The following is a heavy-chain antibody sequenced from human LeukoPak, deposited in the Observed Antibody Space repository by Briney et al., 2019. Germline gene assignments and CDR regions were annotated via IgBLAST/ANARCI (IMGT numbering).Heavy chain of an antibody. D-gene: IGHD2-2*01. Sequence: SETLSLTCAVYAGSFSGYYWSWIRQPPGKGLEWIGEINHSGSTNYNPSLKSRVAISVDTSKNQFSLKLSSVTAADTAVYYCARGRGYCSSTSCSPRRGWFDPWGQGTLVTVSS. V-gene: IGHV4-34*01. J-gene: IGHJ5*02. CDR3: ARGRGYCSSTSCSPRRGWFDP. CDR1: AGSFSGYY. CDR2: INHSGST.